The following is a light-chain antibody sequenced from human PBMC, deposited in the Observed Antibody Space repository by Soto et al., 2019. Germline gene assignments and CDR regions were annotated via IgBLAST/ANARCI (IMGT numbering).Light chain of an antibody. J-gene: IGKJ1*01. V-gene: IGKV3-15*01. CDR3: QQYNKWPLT. Sequence: DIVLTQSPATLSVSPGERATRSCRASQSVSSNLAWYQQKPGQAPRLLIYGASTRATGIPVRFSGSASGTEFTLTISSLQSEDFTVYYCQQYNKWPLTFGQGTKVDIK. CDR1: QSVSSN. CDR2: GAS.